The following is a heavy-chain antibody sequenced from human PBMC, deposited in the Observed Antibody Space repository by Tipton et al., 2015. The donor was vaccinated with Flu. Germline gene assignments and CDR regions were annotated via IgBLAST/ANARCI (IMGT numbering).Heavy chain of an antibody. Sequence: SLRLSCAASGFTFSSYWMHWVRQAPGKGLVWVSRINSDGSSPSYADSVKGRFTISRDNAKNTLYLQMNSLRAEDTAVYYCARAAAAGILHDAFDIWGQGTMVTVSS. V-gene: IGHV3-74*01. J-gene: IGHJ3*02. CDR2: INSDGSSP. D-gene: IGHD6-13*01. CDR1: GFTFSSYW. CDR3: ARAAAAGILHDAFDI.